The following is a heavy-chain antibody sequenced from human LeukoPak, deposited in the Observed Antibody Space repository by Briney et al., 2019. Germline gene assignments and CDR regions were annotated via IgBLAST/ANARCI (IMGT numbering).Heavy chain of an antibody. CDR3: GLRGADGGPGLDFDL. J-gene: IGHJ2*01. Sequence: SESLSLTCAVYGGSFSGYYWSWIRQPPGKGLEWIGEINHSGSTNYNPSLKSRVTISVDTSKNQFSLKLSSVTAADTAVYYCGLRGADGGPGLDFDLWGRGTLVTVSS. V-gene: IGHV4-34*01. D-gene: IGHD3-10*01. CDR2: INHSGST. CDR1: GGSFSGYY.